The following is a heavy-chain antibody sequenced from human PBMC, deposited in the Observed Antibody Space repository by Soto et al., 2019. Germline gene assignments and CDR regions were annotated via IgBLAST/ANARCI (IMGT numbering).Heavy chain of an antibody. Sequence: EVQLLESGGGLVQPGGSLRLSCAASGFTFSLYSMSWARQAPGKGLEWVSGFGGSGGGTYYSDSVKGRFTISRDDSKNTLYLQMNSLRAEDTAVYYCARDYNLGFWGQGTPVTVSS. CDR2: FGGSGGGT. V-gene: IGHV3-23*01. CDR1: GFTFSLYS. D-gene: IGHD4-4*01. CDR3: ARDYNLGF. J-gene: IGHJ4*02.